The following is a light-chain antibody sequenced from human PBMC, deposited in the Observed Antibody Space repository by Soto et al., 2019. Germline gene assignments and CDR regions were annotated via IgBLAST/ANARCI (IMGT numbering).Light chain of an antibody. J-gene: IGLJ7*01. Sequence: QAVVTQPPSASGTPGQRVTISCSGSNSNIGSHTVNWYQQLPGTAPKLIIYNDYQRPSGVPDRFSGSKSGTSASLAISGLQSEDEADYYCATWDDSLNAWVFGGGTQLTVL. CDR2: NDY. V-gene: IGLV1-44*01. CDR1: NSNIGSHT. CDR3: ATWDDSLNAWV.